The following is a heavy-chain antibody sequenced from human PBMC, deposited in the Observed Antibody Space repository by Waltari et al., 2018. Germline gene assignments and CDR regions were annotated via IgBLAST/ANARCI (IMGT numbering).Heavy chain of an antibody. J-gene: IGHJ4*02. Sequence: QVQLQQWGAGLLKPSETLSLTCAVYGGSFSGYYWTCSRQRPGKGLGWIGEINHSGLTNYNPTLKSRVTISVDTSKNQFSLKLSSVTAADTAVYYCARASSTVNIVVVVAAATSSTGNYFDYWGQGTLVTVSS. CDR2: INHSGLT. CDR3: ARASSTVNIVVVVAAATSSTGNYFDY. D-gene: IGHD2-15*01. V-gene: IGHV4-34*01. CDR1: GGSFSGYY.